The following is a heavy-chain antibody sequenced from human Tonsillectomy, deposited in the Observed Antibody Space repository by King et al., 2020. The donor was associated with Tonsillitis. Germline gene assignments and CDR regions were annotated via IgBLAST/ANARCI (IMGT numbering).Heavy chain of an antibody. CDR1: GFTFSSYA. J-gene: IGHJ4*02. D-gene: IGHD3-16*02. Sequence: EQLVQSGGGLVQPGGSLRLSCAASGFTFSSYAMSWVRQAPGKGLEWVSAISGSGGSTYYADSVKGRFTISRDNSKNTLYLQMNSLRAEDTAVYYCAKVEGVMITFGGVIGAPDYWGQGTLVTVSS. CDR3: AKVEGVMITFGGVIGAPDY. V-gene: IGHV3-23*04. CDR2: ISGSGGST.